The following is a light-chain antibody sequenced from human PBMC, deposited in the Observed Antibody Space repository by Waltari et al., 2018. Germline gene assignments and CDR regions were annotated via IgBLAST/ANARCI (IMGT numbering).Light chain of an antibody. CDR3: AVWDDSLDGLV. CDR1: SSSIQTKP. V-gene: IGLV1-44*01. J-gene: IGLJ2*01. Sequence: QSALTQPPSASGTPGQRVPISCSASSSSIQTKPDNWYQHLPGTAPKLLIYSNNQRTSGVPGRFSGSKSGTSASLAISGPQSEDEGDYYCAVWDDSLDGLVFGGGTKLTVL. CDR2: SNN.